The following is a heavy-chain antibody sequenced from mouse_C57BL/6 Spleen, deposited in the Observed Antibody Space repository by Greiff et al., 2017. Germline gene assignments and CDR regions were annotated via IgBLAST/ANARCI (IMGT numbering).Heavy chain of an antibody. J-gene: IGHJ1*03. Sequence: VHVKQSGAELVRPGASVKLSCTASGFNIKDDYMHWVKQRPEQGLEWIGWIDPENGDTEYASKFQGKATITADKSSNTAYLQLSSLTSEDTAVYYCTRDYYGSSLYFDVWGTGTTVTVSS. CDR1: GFNIKDDY. CDR2: IDPENGDT. D-gene: IGHD1-1*01. V-gene: IGHV14-4*01. CDR3: TRDYYGSSLYFDV.